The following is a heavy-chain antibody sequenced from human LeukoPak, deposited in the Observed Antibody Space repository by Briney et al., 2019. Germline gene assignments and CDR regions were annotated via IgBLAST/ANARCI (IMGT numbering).Heavy chain of an antibody. CDR1: GASISSSY. V-gene: IGHV4-4*07. Sequence: SETLSLTCTVSGASISSSYCTWIRQPAGEGLEWIGRISTGGSNTYNPSFKSRVTMSVDMSKNQFSLKLTSVTAADTAVYYCARDQTYYVSSGYYYVTYLQHWGQGILVTVST. CDR3: ARDQTYYVSSGYYYVTYLQH. D-gene: IGHD3-22*01. J-gene: IGHJ1*01. CDR2: ISTGGSN.